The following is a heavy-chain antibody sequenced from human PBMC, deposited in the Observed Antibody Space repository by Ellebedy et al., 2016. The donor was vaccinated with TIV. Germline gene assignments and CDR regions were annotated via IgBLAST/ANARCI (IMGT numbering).Heavy chain of an antibody. CDR2: IKQDGSEK. V-gene: IGHV3-7*01. CDR3: ASHVDTSMSY. CDR1: GFTFSSHW. Sequence: GESLKISCAASGFTFSSHWMHWVRQAPGKGLEWVANIKQDGSEKYYGDSEKGRFTISRDNAKNSLYLQMNSLRAEDTALYYCASHVDTSMSYWGQGTLVTVSS. D-gene: IGHD5-18*01. J-gene: IGHJ4*02.